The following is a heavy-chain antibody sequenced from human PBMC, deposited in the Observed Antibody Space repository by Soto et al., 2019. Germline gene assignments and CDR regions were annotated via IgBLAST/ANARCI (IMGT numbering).Heavy chain of an antibody. V-gene: IGHV4-31*03. D-gene: IGHD4-17*01. Sequence: SETRSLTCTVSGGSISSGGYYWSWIRQHPGKGLEWIGYIYYSGSTYYNPSLKSRVTISVDTCKNQFSLKLSSVTAADTAEYYWARERRIYGEDIGMDVWGQGTTVTVSS. CDR3: ARERRIYGEDIGMDV. CDR2: IYYSGST. CDR1: GGSISSGGYY. J-gene: IGHJ6*02.